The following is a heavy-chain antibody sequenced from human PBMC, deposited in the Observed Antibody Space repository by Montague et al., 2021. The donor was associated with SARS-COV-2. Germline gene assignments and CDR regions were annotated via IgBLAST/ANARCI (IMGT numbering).Heavy chain of an antibody. J-gene: IGHJ3*01. D-gene: IGHD2-8*01. Sequence: SETLSLTCAVSGGSFSDYYWSWIRQPPGKGLEWIGLEWIGEIQHSRIINYNPSLKSRVTISVDASRNQLSLKLSSVTAADTAVYYCWMGGGNGVFDLWGQGTMVTASS. CDR1: GGSFSDYY. CDR3: WMGGGNGVFDL. V-gene: IGHV4-34*01. CDR2: IQHSRII.